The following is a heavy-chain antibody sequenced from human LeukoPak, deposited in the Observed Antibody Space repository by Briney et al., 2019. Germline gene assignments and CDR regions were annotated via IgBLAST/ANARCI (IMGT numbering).Heavy chain of an antibody. CDR3: ARLGLRFLEWLLYLDP. D-gene: IGHD3-3*01. CDR1: GGSISSSSYY. Sequence: SETLSLTCTVSGGSISSSSYYWGWIRQPPGKGLEWIGSIYYSGSTYYNPSLKSRVTISVDTSKNQFSLKPSSVTAADTAVYYCARLGLRFLEWLLYLDPWGQGTLVTVSS. V-gene: IGHV4-39*01. CDR2: IYYSGST. J-gene: IGHJ5*02.